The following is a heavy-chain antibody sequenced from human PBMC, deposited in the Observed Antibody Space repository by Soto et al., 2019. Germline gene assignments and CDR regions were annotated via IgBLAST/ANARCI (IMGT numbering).Heavy chain of an antibody. CDR3: ARGYRGVYYDSSGYYNSYYFDY. CDR1: GGSISSGGYS. Sequence: QLQLQESGSGLVKPSQTLSLTCAVSGGSISSGGYSWSWIRQPPGKGLEWIGYIYHSGSTYYNPSLKSRVTISVDRSKNQFSLKLSSVTAADTAVYYCARGYRGVYYDSSGYYNSYYFDYWGQGTLVTVSS. J-gene: IGHJ4*02. CDR2: IYHSGST. D-gene: IGHD3-22*01. V-gene: IGHV4-30-2*01.